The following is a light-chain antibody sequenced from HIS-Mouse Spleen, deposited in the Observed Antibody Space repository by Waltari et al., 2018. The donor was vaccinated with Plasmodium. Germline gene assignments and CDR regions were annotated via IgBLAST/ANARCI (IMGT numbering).Light chain of an antibody. V-gene: IGKV3-15*01. Sequence: EIVMTQSPATLSVSPGESAPLSCRASQCVSSNLAWYQQKPGQAPRLLIYGASTRATGIPARFSGSGSGTELTLTISSLQSEDFAVYSCQQYNNWSFTFGPGTKVDIK. J-gene: IGKJ3*01. CDR1: QCVSSN. CDR2: GAS. CDR3: QQYNNWSFT.